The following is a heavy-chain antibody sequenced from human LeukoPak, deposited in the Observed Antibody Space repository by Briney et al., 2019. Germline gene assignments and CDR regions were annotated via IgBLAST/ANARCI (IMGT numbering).Heavy chain of an antibody. CDR3: ARALLHPFTYFDY. J-gene: IGHJ4*02. CDR1: GGSISSGGYS. V-gene: IGHV4-30-2*01. Sequence: SETLSLTCAVSGGSISSGGYSWSWIRQPPGTGLEWIGYIYHSGSTYYNPSLKSRVTISVDRSKNQFSLKLSSVTAADTAVYYCARALLHPFTYFDYWGQGTLVTVSS. CDR2: IYHSGST. D-gene: IGHD3-10*01.